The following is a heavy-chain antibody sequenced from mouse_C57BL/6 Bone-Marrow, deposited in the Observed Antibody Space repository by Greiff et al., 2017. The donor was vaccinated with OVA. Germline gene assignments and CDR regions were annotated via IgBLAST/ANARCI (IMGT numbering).Heavy chain of an antibody. Sequence: QAQLQQPGAELVKPGASVKLSCKASGYTFTSYWMHWVKQRPGRGLEWIGRIDPNSGGTKYNEKFKSKATLTVDKPSSTAYMQLSSLTSEDSAVYYCARRVYYGSSYWYFDVWGTGTTVTVSS. J-gene: IGHJ1*03. CDR1: GYTFTSYW. D-gene: IGHD1-1*01. CDR3: ARRVYYGSSYWYFDV. CDR2: IDPNSGGT. V-gene: IGHV1-72*01.